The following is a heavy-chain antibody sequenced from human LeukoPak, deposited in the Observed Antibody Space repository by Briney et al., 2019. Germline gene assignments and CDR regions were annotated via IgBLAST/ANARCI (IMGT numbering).Heavy chain of an antibody. CDR3: ALGLGIAAAELDY. D-gene: IGHD6-13*01. Sequence: SVKVSCKASGGTFSNYAISWVRQAPGQGLECMGGIIPMFGTANYAQKVQGRVTITADKSTNTAYMELSSLTSEDTAVYYCALGLGIAAAELDYWGQGTLVTVSS. CDR2: IIPMFGTA. J-gene: IGHJ4*02. V-gene: IGHV1-69*06. CDR1: GGTFSNYA.